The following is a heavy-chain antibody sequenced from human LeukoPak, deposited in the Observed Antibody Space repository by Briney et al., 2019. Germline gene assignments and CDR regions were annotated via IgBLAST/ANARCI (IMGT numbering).Heavy chain of an antibody. CDR2: IHYDGTNK. CDR1: GFTFRSYD. CDR3: AVWSSI. Sequence: GGSLRLSCAASGFTFRSYDMHWVRQAPGKGLEWVAFIHYDGTNKYYADSVKGRFTISRDNSKNTLYLQMNSLRAEDTAVYYCAVWSSIWGLGTMVTVSS. J-gene: IGHJ3*02. V-gene: IGHV3-30*02. D-gene: IGHD3-10*01.